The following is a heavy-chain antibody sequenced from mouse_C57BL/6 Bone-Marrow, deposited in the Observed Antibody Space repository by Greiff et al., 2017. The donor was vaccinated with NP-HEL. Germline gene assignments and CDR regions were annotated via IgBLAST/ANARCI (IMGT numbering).Heavy chain of an antibody. CDR2: INYDGSST. J-gene: IGHJ4*01. D-gene: IGHD2-4*01. CDR1: GFTFSDYY. CDR3: ARDGGLRRRTYALDF. Sequence: EVKLMEPEGGLVQPGSSMKLSCTTSGFTFSDYYMAWVRQVPEKGLDWVANINYDGSSTNYQDSLKSSFILSGDNAKNTLYLQLSSLKSEATATYYCARDGGLRRRTYALDFWGRGTSVTVSS. V-gene: IGHV5-16*01.